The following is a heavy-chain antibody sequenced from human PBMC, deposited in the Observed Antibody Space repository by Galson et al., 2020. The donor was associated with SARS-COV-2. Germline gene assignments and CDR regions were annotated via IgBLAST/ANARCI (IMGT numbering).Heavy chain of an antibody. D-gene: IGHD3-9*01. CDR1: GDSITSGDYY. Sequence: SETLSLTCTVSGDSITSGDYYWSWVRQPPGKGLEWIGYIFYSGIIHYSPSLKSRLTISVDTSKNQFSLNLASVTAADTAVYYCARLDYLIGYFYDTWGQGTLVTVSS. V-gene: IGHV4-30-4*01. CDR2: IFYSGII. CDR3: ARLDYLIGYFYDT. J-gene: IGHJ5*02.